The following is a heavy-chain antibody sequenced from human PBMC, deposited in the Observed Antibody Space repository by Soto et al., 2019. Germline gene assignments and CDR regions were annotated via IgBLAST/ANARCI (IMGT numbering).Heavy chain of an antibody. CDR2: IYHSGST. J-gene: IGHJ4*02. V-gene: IGHV4-30-2*01. CDR3: ARADGAVLRY. CDR1: GGSISSGGYS. D-gene: IGHD1-26*01. Sequence: TLSLTCAVSGGSISSGGYSWSWIRQPPGKGLEWIGYIYHSGSTYYNPSLKSRVTISVDRSKNQFSLKLSSVTAADTAVYYCARADGAVLRYWGQGTLVTVSS.